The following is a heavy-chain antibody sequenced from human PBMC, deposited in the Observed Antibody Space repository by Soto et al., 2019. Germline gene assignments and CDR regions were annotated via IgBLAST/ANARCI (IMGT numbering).Heavy chain of an antibody. Sequence: QVQLQVSGPGLVKPSGTLSLTCTVSSGSISSNNWWSWLRQPPGKGLEWIGEIYHSGGTNYNPSLESRVTISVDMSKNQFSLKLSSVTAADTAVYYCARAQAVATGTNFDYWGQGTLVTVSS. V-gene: IGHV4-4*02. CDR1: SGSISSNNW. CDR3: ARAQAVATGTNFDY. D-gene: IGHD5-12*01. J-gene: IGHJ4*02. CDR2: IYHSGGT.